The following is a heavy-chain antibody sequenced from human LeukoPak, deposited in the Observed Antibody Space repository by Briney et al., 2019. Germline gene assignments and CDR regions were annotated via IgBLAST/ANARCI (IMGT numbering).Heavy chain of an antibody. CDR3: GRGQVFDY. Sequence: RGRSLRLSCAASGFTFSSDWMSWNRQAPGKGLEWVANIKQDGSEKFYVDSVKGRYSISRDHAKHSLYLQMNSLRAEDTAVYPCGRGQVFDYWGQGTLVTVSS. J-gene: IGHJ4*02. CDR2: IKQDGSEK. V-gene: IGHV3-7*01. CDR1: GFTFSSDW.